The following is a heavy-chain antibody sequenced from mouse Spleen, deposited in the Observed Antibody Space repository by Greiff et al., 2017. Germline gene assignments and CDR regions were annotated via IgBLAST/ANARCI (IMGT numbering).Heavy chain of an antibody. CDR1: GYTFTSYW. D-gene: IGHD2-1*01. CDR2: IDPSDSYT. V-gene: IGHV1-59*01. CDR3: AKLYGNYWYFDV. J-gene: IGHJ1*01. Sequence: VQLQQSGAELVRPGTSVKLSCKASGYTFTSYWMHWVKQRPGQGLEWIGVIDPSDSYTNYNQKFKGKATLTVDTSSSTAYMQLSSLTSEDSAVYYCAKLYGNYWYFDVWGAGTTVTVSS.